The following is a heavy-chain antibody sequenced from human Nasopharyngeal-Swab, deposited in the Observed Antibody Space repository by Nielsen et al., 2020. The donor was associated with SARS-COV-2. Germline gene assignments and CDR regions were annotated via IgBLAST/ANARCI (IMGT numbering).Heavy chain of an antibody. CDR3: ARAADKLRASVSPNYGMDV. CDR1: GYTFTGYY. CDR2: INPNSGGT. J-gene: IGHJ6*02. D-gene: IGHD1-7*01. Sequence: ASVKVSCKASGYTFTGYYMHWVRQAPGQGLEWMGWINPNSGGTNYAQKFQGWVTMTRDTSISTAYMELSSLRSEDTAVYYCARAADKLRASVSPNYGMDVWGQGTTVTVSS. V-gene: IGHV1-2*04.